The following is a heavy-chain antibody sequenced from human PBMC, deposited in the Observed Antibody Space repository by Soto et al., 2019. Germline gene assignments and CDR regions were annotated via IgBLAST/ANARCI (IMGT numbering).Heavy chain of an antibody. V-gene: IGHV1-69*01. CDR3: ASGTRGAMGINFDY. D-gene: IGHD3-10*01. CDR1: GGTFSSYA. J-gene: IGHJ4*02. CDR2: IIPIFGTA. Sequence: QVQLVQSGAEVKKPGSSVKVSCKASGGTFSSYAISWVRQAPGQGLEWMGGIIPIFGTANYAQKFQGRVTITADESTSKAYMELSSLRSEDTAVYYCASGTRGAMGINFDYWGQGTLVTVSS.